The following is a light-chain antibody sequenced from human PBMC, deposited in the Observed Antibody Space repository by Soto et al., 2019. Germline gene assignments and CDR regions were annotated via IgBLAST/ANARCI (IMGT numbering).Light chain of an antibody. Sequence: DVVMTQSPLSLPVTPGEPASISCRSSQSLLFINGYNYLDWYLQKPGQSPQLLIYLGSNRASGVPDRLSGSRSGTDFTLKLSRVEADDVGVYYCMQALQAPGTFGQGTKLEIK. V-gene: IGKV2-28*01. J-gene: IGKJ2*02. CDR3: MQALQAPGT. CDR2: LGS. CDR1: QSLLFINGYNY.